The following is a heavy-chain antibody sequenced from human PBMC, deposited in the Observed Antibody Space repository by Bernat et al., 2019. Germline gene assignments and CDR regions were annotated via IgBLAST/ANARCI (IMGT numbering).Heavy chain of an antibody. Sequence: EVQLLESGGGLVQPGGSLRLSCAASGFTFSSYAMSWVRQAPGKGLEWVSAISGSGGSTYYADSVKGRFTISRDNSKNTRYLQMNSLRAEDTALYYDAKDAEYSSSCWYCYDYWGQGTLVTVSS. CDR3: AKDAEYSSSCWYCYDY. J-gene: IGHJ4*02. D-gene: IGHD6-13*01. CDR1: GFTFSSYA. V-gene: IGHV3-23*01. CDR2: ISGSGGST.